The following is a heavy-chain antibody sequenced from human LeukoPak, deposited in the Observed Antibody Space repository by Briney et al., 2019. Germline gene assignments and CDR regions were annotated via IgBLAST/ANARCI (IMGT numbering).Heavy chain of an antibody. V-gene: IGHV4-34*01. Sequence: PSETLSLTCAVYGGSFSGYYWSWIRQPPGKGLEWIGEINHSGSTNYNPSLKSRVTISVDTSKNQFSLKLSSVTAADTAVYYCARQTYSGSYWDWGQGTLVTVSS. D-gene: IGHD1-26*01. J-gene: IGHJ4*02. CDR3: ARQTYSGSYWD. CDR1: GGSFSGYY. CDR2: INHSGST.